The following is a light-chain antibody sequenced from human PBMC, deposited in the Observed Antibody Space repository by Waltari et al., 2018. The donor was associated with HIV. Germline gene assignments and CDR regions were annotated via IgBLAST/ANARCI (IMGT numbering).Light chain of an antibody. CDR3: QQYDNLPGGGNT. Sequence: DIQMTQSPSSLSASVGDRVTITCQASQDISNYLNWYQQKPGKAPKLLIYDASNLETGVPSRFSGSGSGTDFTFTISILQPEDIATYYCQQYDNLPGGGNTFGQGTKLEIK. CDR1: QDISNY. V-gene: IGKV1-33*01. J-gene: IGKJ2*01. CDR2: DAS.